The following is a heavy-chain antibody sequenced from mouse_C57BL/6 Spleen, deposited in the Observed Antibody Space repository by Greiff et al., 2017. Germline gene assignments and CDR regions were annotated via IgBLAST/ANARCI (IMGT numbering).Heavy chain of an antibody. D-gene: IGHD2-4*01. CDR1: GYTFTSYW. CDR3: AICYDYDSDVDY. J-gene: IGHJ4*01. Sequence: VQLQQPGAELVKPGASVKLSCKASGYTFTSYWMRWVKQRPGQGLEWIGMIHPNSGSTNYNEKFKSKATLTVDKSSSTAYMQLSSLTSEDSAVYYCAICYDYDSDVDYWGQGTTVTVSS. V-gene: IGHV1-64*01. CDR2: IHPNSGST.